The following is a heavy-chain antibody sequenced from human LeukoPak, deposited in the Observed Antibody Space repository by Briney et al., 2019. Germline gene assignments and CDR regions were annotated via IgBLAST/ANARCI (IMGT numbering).Heavy chain of an antibody. V-gene: IGHV3-30*02. J-gene: IGHJ6*03. Sequence: GGSLRLSCAASGFTFSSYGMHWVRQAPGKGLEWAAFIRNDGSNKYYADSVKGRFTISRDNSENTLYLQMNSLRAEDTAVYYCARERAKTNYYYYYMDVWGKGTTVTVSS. CDR3: ARERAKTNYYYYYMDV. D-gene: IGHD1-26*01. CDR2: IRNDGSNK. CDR1: GFTFSSYG.